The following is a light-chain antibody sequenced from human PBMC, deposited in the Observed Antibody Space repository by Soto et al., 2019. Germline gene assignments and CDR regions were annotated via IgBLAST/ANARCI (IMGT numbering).Light chain of an antibody. Sequence: DIQMTQSPSTLSASVGDRVTITCRASQTISTWLAWYQQKPGKAPKLLIYRASSLESGVPSRFSGSGAGTEFSLTTSSMQPDDFATDYCQQYNTFSPWTFGQGTKVEIK. CDR2: RAS. CDR3: QQYNTFSPWT. CDR1: QTISTW. V-gene: IGKV1-5*03. J-gene: IGKJ1*01.